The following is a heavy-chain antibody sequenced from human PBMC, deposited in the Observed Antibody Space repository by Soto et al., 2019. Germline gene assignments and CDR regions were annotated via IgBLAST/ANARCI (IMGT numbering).Heavy chain of an antibody. V-gene: IGHV4-30-4*01. CDR1: GGSISSGDYY. CDR3: ARVTSCSSPEYYFDY. D-gene: IGHD6-6*01. J-gene: IGHJ4*02. Sequence: PSETLSLTCTVSGGSISSGDYYWSWIRQPPGKGLEWIGYIYYSGSTYYNPSLKSRVTISVDTSKNQFSLKLSSVTAADTAVYYCARVTSCSSPEYYFDYWGQGTLVTVSS. CDR2: IYYSGST.